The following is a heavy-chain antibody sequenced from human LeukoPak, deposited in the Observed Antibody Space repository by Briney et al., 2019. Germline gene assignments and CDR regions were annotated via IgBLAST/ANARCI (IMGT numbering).Heavy chain of an antibody. CDR3: ARHRDSGYYDY. D-gene: IGHD3-22*01. J-gene: IGHJ4*02. V-gene: IGHV5-51*01. CDR2: IYPGDSDT. CDR1: GYSFTTSW. Sequence: GESLKISCKGSGYSFTTSWIGWVRQMPGKDLEWLGIIYPGDSDTRYSPSFQDQVTISADKSISTAYLQWRTLKASDTAMYYCARHRDSGYYDYWGQGALVTVSS.